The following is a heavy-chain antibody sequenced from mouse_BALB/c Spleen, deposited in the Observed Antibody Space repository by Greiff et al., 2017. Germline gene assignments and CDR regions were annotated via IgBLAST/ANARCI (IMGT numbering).Heavy chain of an antibody. J-gene: IGHJ4*01. CDR3: AKFYYDYDSPYAMDY. D-gene: IGHD2-4*01. CDR1: GFSLTSYG. Sequence: VQRVESGPGLVAPSQSLSITCTVSGFSLTSYGVHWVRQPPGKGLEWLGVIWAGGSTNYNSALMSRLSISKDNSKSQVFLKMNSLQTDDTAMYYCAKFYYDYDSPYAMDYWGQGTSVTVSS. V-gene: IGHV2-9*02. CDR2: IWAGGST.